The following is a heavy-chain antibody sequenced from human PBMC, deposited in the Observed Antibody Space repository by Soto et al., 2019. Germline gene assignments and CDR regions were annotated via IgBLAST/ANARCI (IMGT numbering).Heavy chain of an antibody. D-gene: IGHD3-9*01. CDR2: ISSSSSYI. CDR3: ARDILTGPFGYYYYGMDV. Sequence: GGSLRLSCAASGFTFSSYSMNWVRQAPGKGLEWVSSISSSSSYIYYADSVKGRFTISRDNAKNSLYLQMNSLRAEDTAVYYCARDILTGPFGYYYYGMDVWGQGTTVTVSS. CDR1: GFTFSSYS. J-gene: IGHJ6*02. V-gene: IGHV3-21*01.